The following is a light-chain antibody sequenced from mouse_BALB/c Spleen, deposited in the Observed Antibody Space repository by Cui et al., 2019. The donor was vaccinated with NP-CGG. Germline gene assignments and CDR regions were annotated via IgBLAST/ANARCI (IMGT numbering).Light chain of an antibody. J-gene: IGLJ1*01. CDR2: GTN. CDR1: TGAVTTSNY. CDR3: ALWYSNHWV. V-gene: IGLV1*01. Sequence: QAILTQESAPTTSPGETVTLTCRSSTGAVTTSNYANLVQEKPDHLFTGLIGGTNNRAPGAPARFSGSLIGDKAALTITGAQTEDEAIYFCALWYSNHWVFGGGTKLTVL.